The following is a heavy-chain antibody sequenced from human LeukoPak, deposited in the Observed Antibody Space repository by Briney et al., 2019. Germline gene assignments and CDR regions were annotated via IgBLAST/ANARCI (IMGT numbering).Heavy chain of an antibody. D-gene: IGHD3-22*01. J-gene: IGHJ5*02. V-gene: IGHV4-31*03. CDR1: GGSISSGGYY. CDR2: IYYSGST. Sequence: SETLSLTCTVSGGSISSGGYYWSWIRQHPGKGLEWIGYIYYSGSTYYNPSLKSRVTISVDTSKNQFSLKLSSVTAADTAVCYCARVGYYDSSGYYYPNWFDPWGQGTLVTVSS. CDR3: ARVGYYDSSGYYYPNWFDP.